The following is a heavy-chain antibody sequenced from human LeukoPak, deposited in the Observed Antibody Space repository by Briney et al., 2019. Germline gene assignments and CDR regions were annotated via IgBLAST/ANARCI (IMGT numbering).Heavy chain of an antibody. CDR2: IKQDGSEK. V-gene: IGHV3-7*03. CDR3: AKEPPMTTVVTPGYFDY. CDR1: GFTFSSYW. J-gene: IGHJ4*02. D-gene: IGHD4-23*01. Sequence: PGGSLRLSCAASGFTFSSYWMSWVRQAPGKGLEWVANIKQDGSEKYYVDSVKGRFTISRDNAKNSLYLQMNSLRAEDTAVYYCAKEPPMTTVVTPGYFDYWGQGTLVTVSS.